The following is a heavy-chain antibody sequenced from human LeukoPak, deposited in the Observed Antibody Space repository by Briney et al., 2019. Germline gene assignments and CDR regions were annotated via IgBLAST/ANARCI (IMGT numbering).Heavy chain of an antibody. J-gene: IGHJ4*02. Sequence: GGSLRLSCAASGFTFTSYEMNWVRQAPGKGLEWISYISSSNTIYYADSVKGRFTISRDNANNSLYLQMNSLRAEDTAVYYCARDHYYGSGSFDYWGQGTLVTVSS. CDR1: GFTFTSYE. CDR2: ISSSNTI. CDR3: ARDHYYGSGSFDY. D-gene: IGHD3-10*01. V-gene: IGHV3-48*03.